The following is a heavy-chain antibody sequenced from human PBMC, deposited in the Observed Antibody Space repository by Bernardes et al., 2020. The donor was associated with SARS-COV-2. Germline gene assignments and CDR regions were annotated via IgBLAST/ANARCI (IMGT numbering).Heavy chain of an antibody. D-gene: IGHD3-10*01. V-gene: IGHV4-59*01. CDR3: ARDLSHLVRRGFDL. CDR2: IYYIGTT. J-gene: IGHJ2*01. CDR1: GGSICSYY. Sequence: ENLPLTCTVSGGSICSYYWAWIRQPPGKGLEWIGYIYYIGTTNYNPSLKSRVTISVDRSQNQFSLNLSSVTPADTAVYYCARDLSHLVRRGFDLWGRGTLVTVSS.